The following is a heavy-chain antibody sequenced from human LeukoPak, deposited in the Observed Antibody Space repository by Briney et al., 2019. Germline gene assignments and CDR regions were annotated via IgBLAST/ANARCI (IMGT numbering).Heavy chain of an antibody. D-gene: IGHD2-15*01. CDR3: ARHGLGILGDAFDI. CDR1: GGSVSSGSYY. CDR2: IYYSGST. Sequence: SETLSLTCTVSGGSVSSGSYYWGWIRQPPGKGLEWIGSIYYSGSTYYNPSLKSRVTISVDTSKNQFSLKLSSVTAADTAVYYCARHGLGILGDAFDIWGQGTMVTVSS. V-gene: IGHV4-39*01. J-gene: IGHJ3*02.